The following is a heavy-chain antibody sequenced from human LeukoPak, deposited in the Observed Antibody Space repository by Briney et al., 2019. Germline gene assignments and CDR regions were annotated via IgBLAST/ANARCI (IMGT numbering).Heavy chain of an antibody. Sequence: ASVKVSCKASGYTFTTSGITWGRQAPGQGLKWMGWSSGHNGNTKYGQDFQGRVTMTTDTSTTAAYMELRSLRSADTAVYYCARGGRGGSNHFDYWGQGTLVTVST. J-gene: IGHJ4*02. CDR3: ARGGRGGSNHFDY. V-gene: IGHV1-18*01. D-gene: IGHD1-26*01. CDR2: SSGHNGNT. CDR1: GYTFTTSG.